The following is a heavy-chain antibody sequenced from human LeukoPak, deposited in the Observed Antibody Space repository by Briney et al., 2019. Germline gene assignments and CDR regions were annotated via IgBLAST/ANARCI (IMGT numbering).Heavy chain of an antibody. CDR1: GGSFSGYY. V-gene: IGHV4-34*01. CDR2: INHSGST. J-gene: IGHJ5*02. D-gene: IGHD6-13*01. Sequence: KPSETLSLTCAVYGGSFSGYYWSWIRQPPGKGLEWIGEINHSGSTNYNPSLKSRVTISVDTSKNQFSLKLSSVTAADTAVYYCARGRSSRSWFDPWGQGTPVTVSS. CDR3: ARGRSSRSWFDP.